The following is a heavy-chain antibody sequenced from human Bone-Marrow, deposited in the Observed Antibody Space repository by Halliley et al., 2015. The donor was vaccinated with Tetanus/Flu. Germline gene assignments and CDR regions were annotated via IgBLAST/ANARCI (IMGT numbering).Heavy chain of an antibody. D-gene: IGHD6-19*01. CDR2: IRASGHNT. V-gene: IGHV3-48*03. J-gene: IGHJ4*02. CDR3: ARDGATGWDFDS. Sequence: SYIRASGHNTYSADSVEGRFPISRDNAMDSLYPQMNSLRAEGTAIYFCARDGATGWDFDSWGQGTLVTVSS.